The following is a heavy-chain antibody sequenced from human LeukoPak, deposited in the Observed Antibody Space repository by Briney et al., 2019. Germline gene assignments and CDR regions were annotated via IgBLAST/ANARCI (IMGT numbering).Heavy chain of an antibody. D-gene: IGHD5-12*01. V-gene: IGHV1-18*01. J-gene: IGHJ4*02. CDR2: ISTYNGNT. CDR3: ARGRGSTSRY. Sequence: ASVKVSFKASGYTFTSYGITWVRQAPGQGLEWMGWISTYNGNTNYAQNLQGRVTMTADTSTSTAYMELRSLISDDTAVYYCARGRGSTSRYWGQGTLVTVSS. CDR1: GYTFTSYG.